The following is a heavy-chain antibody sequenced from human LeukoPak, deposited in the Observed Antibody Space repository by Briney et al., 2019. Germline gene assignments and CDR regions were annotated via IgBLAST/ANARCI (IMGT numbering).Heavy chain of an antibody. CDR1: GDSVSNNSAA. CDR2: TYYRSKWYN. Sequence: SQTLSLTCAISGDSVSNNSAAWNWIRQSPSRGLEWLGRTYYRSKWYNDYAVSVKSRITINPDTSKNQFSLQLNSVNPEDTAVYYCARVSPRAAGILFDYWGQGTLVTVSS. CDR3: ARVSPRAAGILFDY. J-gene: IGHJ4*02. V-gene: IGHV6-1*01. D-gene: IGHD6-13*01.